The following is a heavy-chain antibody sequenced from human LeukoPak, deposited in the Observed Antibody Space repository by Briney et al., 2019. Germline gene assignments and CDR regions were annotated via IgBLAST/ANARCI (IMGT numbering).Heavy chain of an antibody. CDR2: IYYSGST. D-gene: IGHD6-13*01. V-gene: IGHV4-59*01. CDR3: ARTAGSRGGYNWFDP. Sequence: SETLSLTCTVSGGSISSYYWSWIRQPPGKGLEWIGYIYYSGSTNYSPSLKSRVTISVDTSKNQFSLKLSSVTAADTAVYYCARTAGSRGGYNWFDPWGQGTLVTVSS. CDR1: GGSISSYY. J-gene: IGHJ5*02.